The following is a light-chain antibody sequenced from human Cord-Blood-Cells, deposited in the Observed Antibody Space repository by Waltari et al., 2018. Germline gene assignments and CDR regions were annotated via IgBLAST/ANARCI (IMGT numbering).Light chain of an antibody. V-gene: IGLV2-23*03. J-gene: IGLJ2*01. CDR1: SSDVGSYNL. CDR3: CSYAGSSTFHVV. CDR2: EGS. Sequence: QCALTQPASVSGSPGQSITISCTGTSSDVGSYNLVSWYQQHPGKAPKLMIYEGSKRPSGVSNRFSGSKSGNTASLTISGLQAEDEADYYCCSYAGSSTFHVVFGGGTTLTVL.